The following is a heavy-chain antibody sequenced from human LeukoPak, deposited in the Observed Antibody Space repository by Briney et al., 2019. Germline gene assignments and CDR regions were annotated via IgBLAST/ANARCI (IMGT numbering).Heavy chain of an antibody. CDR1: GFSVSNTY. CDR3: TRQPGIAAAGRFDY. D-gene: IGHD6-13*01. Sequence: GGSLRLSCAASGFSVSNTYMSWVRQAPGKGLEWVSSISSSSTYIYYADSVKGRFTISRDNAKNSLYLQMNSLRDEDTAVYYCTRQPGIAAAGRFDYWGQGTLVTVCS. V-gene: IGHV3-21*01. J-gene: IGHJ4*02. CDR2: ISSSSTYI.